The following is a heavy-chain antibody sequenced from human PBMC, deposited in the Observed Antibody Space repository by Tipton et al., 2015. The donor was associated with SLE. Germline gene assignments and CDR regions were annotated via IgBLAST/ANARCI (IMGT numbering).Heavy chain of an antibody. CDR2: NYYSGST. CDR1: GCSISSSSYY. D-gene: IGHD6-13*01. V-gene: IGHV4-39*07. J-gene: IGHJ5*02. Sequence: TLSLTCTVSGCSISSSSYYWGWNRQPPGKGLEWIGRNYYSGSTYYNPSLKSRGTISVDTSKNQFSLKLSSVTAADTAVYYCAKSSSRRKPLDWFDPWGQGTLVTVSS. CDR3: AKSSSRRKPLDWFDP.